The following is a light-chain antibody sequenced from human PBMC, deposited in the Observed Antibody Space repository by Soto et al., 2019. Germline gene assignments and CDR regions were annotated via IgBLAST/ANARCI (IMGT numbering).Light chain of an antibody. Sequence: VLTQSPATLSLSAGDRATLSCRASQTVRNNYLAWYQQKPGQAPRLLIYDASSRATGIPDRFSGGGSGTEFTLAISSLQSEDFAIYYCHQYNTWPLTCGGGTKGDIK. CDR3: HQYNTWPLT. J-gene: IGKJ4*01. CDR1: QTVRNN. V-gene: IGKV3D-15*01. CDR2: DAS.